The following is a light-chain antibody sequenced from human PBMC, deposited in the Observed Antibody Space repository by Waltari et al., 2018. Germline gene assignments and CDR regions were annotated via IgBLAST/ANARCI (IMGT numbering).Light chain of an antibody. CDR3: GTWDSSLSGAV. V-gene: IGLV1-51*02. CDR1: SPNIGNNY. Sequence: QSVLTQPPSVSAAPGQRVTIPCSGGSPNIGNNYVSWYRQFPGTAPNLLIYENTERPSGIPGRFSGSKSGTSATLDITGLQAGDEADYYCGTWDSSLSGAVFGGGTHLTVL. J-gene: IGLJ7*01. CDR2: ENT.